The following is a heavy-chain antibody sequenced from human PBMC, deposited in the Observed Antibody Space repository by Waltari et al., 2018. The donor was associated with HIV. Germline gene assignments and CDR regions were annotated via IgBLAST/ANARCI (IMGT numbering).Heavy chain of an antibody. CDR3: ARRSLGSSGVNYFDY. V-gene: IGHV4-34*01. Sequence: QVQLQQWGAGLLKPSETLSLTCAVYGGSFSGYYWSWIRQPPGKGLEWIGEINHSGSTNYNPSLKSRVTISVDTSKNQFSLKLSSVTAADTAVYYCARRSLGSSGVNYFDYWGQGTLVTVSS. CDR2: INHSGST. CDR1: GGSFSGYY. D-gene: IGHD6-6*01. J-gene: IGHJ4*02.